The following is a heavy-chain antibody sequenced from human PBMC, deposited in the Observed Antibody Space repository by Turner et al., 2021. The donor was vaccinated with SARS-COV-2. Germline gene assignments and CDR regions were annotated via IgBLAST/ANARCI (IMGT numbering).Heavy chain of an antibody. CDR1: GFTFSSYG. CDR3: AKDRGTMIEGFDY. D-gene: IGHD3-22*01. Sequence: VQLVESGGGVVQPGRSLRLSCAVSGFTFSSYGMHWVRQAPGKGLEWVAAISHDGSNKYYADSVKGRFTISRDNSKNTLYLQMNSLRAEDTAVYYCAKDRGTMIEGFDYWGQGTLVTVSS. V-gene: IGHV3-30*18. J-gene: IGHJ4*02. CDR2: ISHDGSNK.